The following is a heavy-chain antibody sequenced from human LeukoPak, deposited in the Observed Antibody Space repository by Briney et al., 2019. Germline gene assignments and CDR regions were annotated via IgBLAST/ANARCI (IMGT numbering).Heavy chain of an antibody. Sequence: GGSLRLSCAASGFTFSSYAMHWVRQAPGKGLEWVAVISYHGSNNYYADSVRGRFTISRDNSKNTLYLQMSSLRAEDTAVYYCAQDGDYYGSGSYYYWGQGTLVTVSS. J-gene: IGHJ4*02. V-gene: IGHV3-30*04. CDR3: AQDGDYYGSGSYYY. CDR2: ISYHGSNN. D-gene: IGHD3-10*01. CDR1: GFTFSSYA.